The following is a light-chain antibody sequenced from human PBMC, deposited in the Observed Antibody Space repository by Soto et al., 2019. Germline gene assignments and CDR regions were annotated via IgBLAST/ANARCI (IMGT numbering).Light chain of an antibody. CDR2: WAS. J-gene: IGKJ2*01. CDR1: QSVLYSSNNKNY. CDR3: QQYYNIPYT. V-gene: IGKV4-1*01. Sequence: DIVMTQSPDSLAVSLGERATINCKSSQSVLYSSNNKNYLTWYQQKPGQPPKLLIYWASTRESGVPDRFNGSGSGTDFTLTISSLQAEDVAVYYCQQYYNIPYTFGQGTKLEIK.